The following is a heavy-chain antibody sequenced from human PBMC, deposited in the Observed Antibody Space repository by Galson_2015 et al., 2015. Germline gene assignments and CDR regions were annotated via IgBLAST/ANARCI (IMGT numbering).Heavy chain of an antibody. CDR2: ISSSGSTI. J-gene: IGHJ6*02. V-gene: IGHV3-11*01. CDR3: ARGGYCSGGSWPVANYYYYGMDV. D-gene: IGHD2-15*01. CDR1: GFTFSDYY. Sequence: SLRLSCAASGFTFSDYYMSWIRQAPGKGLEWDSYISSSGSTIYYADSVKGRFTISRDNAKNSLYLQMNSLRAEDTAVYYCARGGYCSGGSWPVANYYYYGMDVWGQGTTVTVSS.